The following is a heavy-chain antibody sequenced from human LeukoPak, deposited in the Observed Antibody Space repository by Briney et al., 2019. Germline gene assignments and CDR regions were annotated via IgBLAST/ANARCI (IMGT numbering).Heavy chain of an antibody. CDR1: GFTFSSYG. V-gene: IGHV3-30*03. J-gene: IGHJ4*02. D-gene: IGHD3-16*01. Sequence: GGSLRLSCAASGFTFSSYGMHWVRQAPGKGLEWAAVISYDGSNKYYADSVKGRFTISRDNSKNTLYLQMNSLRAEDTAVYYCARDMHGGIFDYWGQGTLVTVSS. CDR2: ISYDGSNK. CDR3: ARDMHGGIFDY.